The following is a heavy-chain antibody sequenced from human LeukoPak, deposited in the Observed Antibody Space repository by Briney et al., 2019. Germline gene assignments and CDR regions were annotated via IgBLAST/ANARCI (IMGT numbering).Heavy chain of an antibody. D-gene: IGHD6-19*01. CDR2: IYSGGST. CDR1: GGSFSGYY. V-gene: IGHV3-66*01. CDR3: ARDRDSSGWRGLGWFDP. J-gene: IGHJ5*02. Sequence: ETLSLTCAVYGGSFSGYYWSWVRQAPGKGLEWVSVIYSGGSTYYADSVKGRFTISRDNSKNTLYLQMNSLRAEDTAVYYCARDRDSSGWRGLGWFDPWGQGTLVTVSS.